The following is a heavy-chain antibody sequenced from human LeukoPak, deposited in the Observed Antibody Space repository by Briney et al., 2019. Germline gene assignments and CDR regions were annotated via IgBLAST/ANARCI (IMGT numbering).Heavy chain of an antibody. Sequence: SETLSLTCAVYGGSFSGYYWSWIRQPPGKGLEWIGEINHSGSTNYNPSLKSRVTISVDTSKNQFSLKLSSVTAADTAVYYCARQWLVLSFFDYWGREPWSPSPQ. CDR3: ARQWLVLSFFDY. J-gene: IGHJ4*02. CDR2: INHSGST. CDR1: GGSFSGYY. D-gene: IGHD6-19*01. V-gene: IGHV4-34*01.